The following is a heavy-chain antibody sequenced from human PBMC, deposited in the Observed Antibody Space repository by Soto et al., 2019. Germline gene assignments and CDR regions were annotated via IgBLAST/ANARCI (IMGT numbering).Heavy chain of an antibody. CDR2: IYYSGRT. V-gene: IGHV4-59*01. J-gene: IGHJ6*02. Sequence: ASETLSLTCTVSGGTISTYYWNWIRQPPGKGLEWIGYIYYSGRTNYNPSLRGRAILSVDTSKSWFSLRLDSLTAADTAVYYCARGYAVPPFRWMDVWGQGTLVSVSS. CDR1: GGTISTYY. D-gene: IGHD2-2*01. CDR3: ARGYAVPPFRWMDV.